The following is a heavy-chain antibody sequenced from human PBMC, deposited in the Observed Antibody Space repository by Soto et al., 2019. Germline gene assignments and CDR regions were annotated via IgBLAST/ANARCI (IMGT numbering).Heavy chain of an antibody. CDR1: GFTFGSFG. V-gene: IGHV3-30*18. CDR3: AKRAYSGGTYYGMDV. D-gene: IGHD2-15*01. J-gene: IGHJ6*02. Sequence: GGSLRLSCVGSGFTFGSFGMHWVRQAPGKGLEWVALISFDGSDEYYADSVKGRFTISKDFYSNTLYLQMNSLRAEDSAVYYCAKRAYSGGTYYGMDVWGQGTTVTVSS. CDR2: ISFDGSDE.